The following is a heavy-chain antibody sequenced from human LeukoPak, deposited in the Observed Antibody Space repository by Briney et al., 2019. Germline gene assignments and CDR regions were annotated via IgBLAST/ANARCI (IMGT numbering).Heavy chain of an antibody. D-gene: IGHD2-8*02. CDR1: GFTFSNYG. Sequence: PGGSLRLSCTASGFTFSNYGMHWVRQAPGKGLEWVAFVRSDGSNKYYADSVKGRFTISRDYSKNTLYMQMNSLRPEDTAVYYCAKDFTWSFDYWGHGTLVTVSS. CDR3: AKDFTWSFDY. J-gene: IGHJ4*01. CDR2: VRSDGSNK. V-gene: IGHV3-30*02.